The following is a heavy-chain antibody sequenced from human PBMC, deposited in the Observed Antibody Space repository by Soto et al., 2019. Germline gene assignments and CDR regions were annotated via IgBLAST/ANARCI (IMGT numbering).Heavy chain of an antibody. D-gene: IGHD6-19*01. CDR2: ISGSGGST. V-gene: IGHV3-23*01. J-gene: IGHJ4*02. Sequence: EVQVLESGGGLVQPGGSLRLSCAASGITFRSYAMSWVRQAPGKGLEWVSAISGSGGSTYYADSVKGRFTISRDNSKNTLYLQMNSLRGEDTAVYYCAQAGWLDPPFDYWGQGTLVTVSS. CDR3: AQAGWLDPPFDY. CDR1: GITFRSYA.